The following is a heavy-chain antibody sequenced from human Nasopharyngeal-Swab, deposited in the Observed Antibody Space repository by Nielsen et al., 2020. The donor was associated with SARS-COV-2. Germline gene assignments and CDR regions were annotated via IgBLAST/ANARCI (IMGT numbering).Heavy chain of an antibody. V-gene: IGHV1-58*01. J-gene: IGHJ3*02. CDR2: IAVGGGNT. D-gene: IGHD3-10*01. CDR3: ALGLELLWPTKDAFDI. CDR1: AVTFTSSA. Sequence: SVKVSCKASAVTFTSSAVQWVRQARGQRLEWIGWIAVGGGNTNYAQKLQERVTITRDMSASTVYMELSSLRSDDTAVYYCALGLELLWPTKDAFDIWGQGTMVSISS.